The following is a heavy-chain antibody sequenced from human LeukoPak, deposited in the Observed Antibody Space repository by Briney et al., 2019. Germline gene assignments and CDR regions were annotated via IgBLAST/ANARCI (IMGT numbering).Heavy chain of an antibody. D-gene: IGHD2-2*01. CDR2: NSGSGGST. J-gene: IGHJ6*02. CDR3: AKVPLGTSTSPIYYYGMDV. CDR1: GFTFSRDA. V-gene: IGHV3-23*01. Sequence: GGSLRLSCAASGFTFSRDAMSWGRQAAGRGVAWVSANSGSGGSTYYGDSVKGRFTISRDNYKNTLYLQMNSLRADDTAVYYCAKVPLGTSTSPIYYYGMDVWGQGTTVTVSS.